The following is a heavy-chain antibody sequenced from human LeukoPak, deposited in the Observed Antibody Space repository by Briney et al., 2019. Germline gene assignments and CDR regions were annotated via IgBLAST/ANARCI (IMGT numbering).Heavy chain of an antibody. J-gene: IGHJ6*02. CDR3: AKDRAEVIVLVQDPSMDV. D-gene: IGHD2-2*01. V-gene: IGHV3-30*02. CDR1: GFTFSSYG. Sequence: GGSLRLSCAASGFTFSSYGMHWVRQAPGKGLEWVAFIRYDGSNKYYADSVKGRFTISRDNSKNTLYLQMNSLRAEDTAVYYCAKDRAEVIVLVQDPSMDVWGQGTTVTVSS. CDR2: IRYDGSNK.